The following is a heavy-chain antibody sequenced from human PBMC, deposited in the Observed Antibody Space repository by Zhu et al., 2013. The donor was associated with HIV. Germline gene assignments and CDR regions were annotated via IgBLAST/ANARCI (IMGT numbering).Heavy chain of an antibody. D-gene: IGHD3-22*01. CDR1: GGTFSSDA. CDR3: ARGTRTYYYDSSGYHLDY. CDR2: IIPIFGTA. Sequence: QVQLVQSGAEVKKPGSSVKVSCKASGGTFSSDAINWVRQAPGQGLEWMGGIIPIFGTANYAQKFQGRVTINADKSTSTAYMELSSLRSEDTAVYYCARGTRTYYYDSSGYHLDYWGQGTLVTVSS. V-gene: IGHV1-69*06. J-gene: IGHJ4*02.